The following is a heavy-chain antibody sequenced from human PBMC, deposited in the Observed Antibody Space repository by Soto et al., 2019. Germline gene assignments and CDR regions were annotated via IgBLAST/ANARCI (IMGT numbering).Heavy chain of an antibody. V-gene: IGHV4-59*08. Sequence: PSETLSLTCTVSGGSISSYYWSWIRQPPGKGLEWIGYIYYSGSTNYNPSLKSRVTISVDTSKNQFSLKLSSVTAADTAVYYCARINSGSYFDFDYWGQGTLVTVSS. CDR3: ARINSGSYFDFDY. J-gene: IGHJ4*02. CDR1: GGSISSYY. D-gene: IGHD1-26*01. CDR2: IYYSGST.